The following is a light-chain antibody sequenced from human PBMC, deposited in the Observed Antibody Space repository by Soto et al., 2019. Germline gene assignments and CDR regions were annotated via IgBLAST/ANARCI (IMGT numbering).Light chain of an antibody. CDR3: CSYAGSDTPYV. V-gene: IGLV2-23*02. CDR1: SSDVGGYNY. CDR2: EVS. J-gene: IGLJ1*01. Sequence: QSALTQPASVSGSPGQSITISCTGTSSDVGGYNYVSWYQQHPGKAPKLMIYEVSKRPSGVSNRFSGSKSANTASLTISGLQAEDEADYYCCSYAGSDTPYVFGTGTKLTVL.